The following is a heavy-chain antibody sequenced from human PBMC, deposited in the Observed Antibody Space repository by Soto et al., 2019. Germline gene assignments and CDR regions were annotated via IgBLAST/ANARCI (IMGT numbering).Heavy chain of an antibody. J-gene: IGHJ4*02. V-gene: IGHV1-18*01. CDR2: INTYNGNT. CDR1: GYTFTSYG. CDR3: AREKYGDYAY. Sequence: QVQVVQSGAEVKKPGASVKVSCKASGYTFTSYGISWVRQAPGQGLEWMGWINTYNGNTNYAQNRQGRVTMTTATSTSKAYMEVRSLRSDATAVYYCAREKYGDYAYWGQGTLVTVSS. D-gene: IGHD4-17*01.